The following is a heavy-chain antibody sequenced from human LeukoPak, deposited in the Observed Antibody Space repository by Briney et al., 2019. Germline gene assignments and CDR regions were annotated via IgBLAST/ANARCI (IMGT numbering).Heavy chain of an antibody. CDR3: ARDLEDYYDSSGYYWDAFDI. CDR2: INPNSGGT. J-gene: IGHJ3*02. Sequence: GASVKVSCKASGYTFTSYYMHWVRQAPGQGLEWMGWINPNSGGTNYAQKFQGRVTMTRDTSISTAYMELSRLRSDDTAVYYCARDLEDYYDSSGYYWDAFDIWGQGTMVTVSS. V-gene: IGHV1-2*02. CDR1: GYTFTSYY. D-gene: IGHD3-22*01.